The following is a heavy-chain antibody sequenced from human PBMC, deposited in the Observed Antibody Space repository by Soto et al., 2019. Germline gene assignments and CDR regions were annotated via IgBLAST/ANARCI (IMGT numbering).Heavy chain of an antibody. V-gene: IGHV1-2*04. CDR3: ARGERVGSGYYPFDH. J-gene: IGHJ4*02. Sequence: QVQLVQSGAEVKKPGASVKVSCKASGYTFTDFYIHWVRQAPGQGLEWMGWMNPNSGGTNFAQKFQGWVTMTRDPSITTAYMELSRLTSDAALYYCARGERVGSGYYPFDHWGQGTLVTVSS. CDR1: GYTFTDFY. D-gene: IGHD3-22*01. CDR2: MNPNSGGT.